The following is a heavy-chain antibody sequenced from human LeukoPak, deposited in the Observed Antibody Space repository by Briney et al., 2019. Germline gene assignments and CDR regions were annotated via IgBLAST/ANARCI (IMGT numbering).Heavy chain of an antibody. D-gene: IGHD1-26*01. J-gene: IGHJ5*02. CDR2: IYYSGST. Sequence: SETLPLTCTVSGGSISSYYWSWIRQPPGKGLEWIGYIYYSGSTNYNPSLKSRVTISVDTSKNQFSLKLSSVTAADTAVYYCAGDVASDYSGSPVGWFDPWGQGTLVTVSS. CDR3: AGDVASDYSGSPVGWFDP. V-gene: IGHV4-59*08. CDR1: GGSISSYY.